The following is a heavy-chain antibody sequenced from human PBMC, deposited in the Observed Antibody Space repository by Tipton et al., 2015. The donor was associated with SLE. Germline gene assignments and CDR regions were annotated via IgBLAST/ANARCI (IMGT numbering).Heavy chain of an antibody. V-gene: IGHV4-28*03. CDR1: GLSMTTRPW. Sequence: TLSLTCSVAGLSMTTRPWWTWIRQPPGRGLEWIGNIHYNGHSDYNPSLKSQITMSVDTSKNQFSLEWRSVTAADTAVYYCAREIGGGSNDYWGQGTLVTVSS. J-gene: IGHJ4*02. D-gene: IGHD1-26*01. CDR3: AREIGGGSNDY. CDR2: IHYNGHS.